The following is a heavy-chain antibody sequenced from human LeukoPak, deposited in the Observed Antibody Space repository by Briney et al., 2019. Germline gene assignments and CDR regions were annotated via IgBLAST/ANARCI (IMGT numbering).Heavy chain of an antibody. V-gene: IGHV4-34*01. CDR3: ARTKDFWSGYSLAFDI. Sequence: PSETLSLTCAVYGGSFSGYYWSWIRQPPGKGLEWIGEINHSGSTNYNPSLKSRVTISVDTSKNQFSLKLSSVTAADTAVYYCARTKDFWSGYSLAFDIWGQRTMVTVSS. CDR1: GGSFSGYY. J-gene: IGHJ3*02. D-gene: IGHD3-3*01. CDR2: INHSGST.